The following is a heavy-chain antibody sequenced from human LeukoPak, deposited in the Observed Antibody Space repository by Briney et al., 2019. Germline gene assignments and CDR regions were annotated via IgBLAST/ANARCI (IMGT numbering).Heavy chain of an antibody. Sequence: SETLSLTCTVSGGSISSYYWSWIRQPPGKGLEWIGYIYYSGSTYYNPSLKSRVTISVDTSKNQFSLKLSSVTAADTAVYYCARHAGGSTSPSVYNYGMDVWGQGTTVTVSS. CDR2: IYYSGST. CDR1: GGSISSYY. D-gene: IGHD2-2*01. CDR3: ARHAGGSTSPSVYNYGMDV. V-gene: IGHV4-59*04. J-gene: IGHJ6*02.